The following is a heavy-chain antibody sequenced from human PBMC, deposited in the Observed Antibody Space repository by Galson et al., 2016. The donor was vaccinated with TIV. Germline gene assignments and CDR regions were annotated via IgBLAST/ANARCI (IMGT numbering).Heavy chain of an antibody. CDR3: ARDRVVDATYYYYYYGMDV. CDR2: IFSDGGT. J-gene: IGHJ6*02. V-gene: IGHV3-66*02. Sequence: SLRLSCAASQFTVSSNYMTWVRQAPGKGLEWVSIIFSDGGTYYADSVKGRFTISRDSSKNTLYLQMNSLRVEDTAVYYCARDRVVDATYYYYYYGMDVWGQGTAVTVSS. CDR1: QFTVSSNY. D-gene: IGHD2-15*01.